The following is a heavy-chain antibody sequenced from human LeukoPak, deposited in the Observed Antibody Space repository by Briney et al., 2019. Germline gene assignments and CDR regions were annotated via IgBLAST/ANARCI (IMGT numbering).Heavy chain of an antibody. CDR2: ISSSGSTI. Sequence: GGSLRLSCAASGFTFSDYYMSWIRQAPGKGLEWVSYISSSGSTIYYADSVKGRFTISRDNAKNSLYLQMNSLRAEDTAVYYCTRHSIDGYCGGDCSFYYGMDVWGQGTTVTVSS. CDR1: GFTFSDYY. J-gene: IGHJ6*02. D-gene: IGHD2-21*02. CDR3: TRHSIDGYCGGDCSFYYGMDV. V-gene: IGHV3-11*01.